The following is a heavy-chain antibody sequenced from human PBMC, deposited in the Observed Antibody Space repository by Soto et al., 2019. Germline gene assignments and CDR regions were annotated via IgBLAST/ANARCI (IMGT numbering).Heavy chain of an antibody. CDR2: MNPNSGNT. Sequence: ASVKVSCKASGYTFTSYDINWVRQATGQGLEWMGWMNPNSGNTGYAQKFQGRVTMTRNTSISTAYMELSSLRSEDTAVYYCARSIAVAGTAEYYFDYWGQGTLVTVSS. CDR3: ARSIAVAGTAEYYFDY. J-gene: IGHJ4*02. V-gene: IGHV1-8*01. D-gene: IGHD6-19*01. CDR1: GYTFTSYD.